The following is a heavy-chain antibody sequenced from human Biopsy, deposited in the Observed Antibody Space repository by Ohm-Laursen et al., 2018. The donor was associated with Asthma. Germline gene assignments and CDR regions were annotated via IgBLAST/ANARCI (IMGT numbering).Heavy chain of an antibody. J-gene: IGHJ4*02. D-gene: IGHD1-26*01. Sequence: SLRLSCAASGFTFDDYAMHWVRQVPGKGLEWVSGISWNSGSIGYADSVKGRFTISRDNAKNSLYLQMNSLRAEDTALYYCAKGEWELLEANFDYWGQGTLVTVSS. V-gene: IGHV3-9*01. CDR2: ISWNSGSI. CDR1: GFTFDDYA. CDR3: AKGEWELLEANFDY.